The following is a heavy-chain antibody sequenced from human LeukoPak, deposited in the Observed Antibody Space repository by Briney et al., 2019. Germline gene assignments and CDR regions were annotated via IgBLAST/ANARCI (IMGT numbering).Heavy chain of an antibody. CDR1: GFTFTTYA. D-gene: IGHD3-3*01. J-gene: IGHJ6*03. CDR3: AKISNYDFWSGYYSDSSYYYMDV. Sequence: GGSLRLSCAASGFTFTTYAMSWVRQAPGKGLEWVSVISGSGDSTYYADSVKGRFTISRDISKNTLYLQMKSLRAGDTAVYYCAKISNYDFWSGYYSDSSYYYMDVWGKGTTVTVSS. CDR2: ISGSGDST. V-gene: IGHV3-23*01.